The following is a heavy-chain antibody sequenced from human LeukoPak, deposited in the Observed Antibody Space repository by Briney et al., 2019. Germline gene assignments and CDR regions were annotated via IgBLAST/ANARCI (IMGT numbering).Heavy chain of an antibody. D-gene: IGHD6-19*01. CDR2: TYYRSKWYN. V-gene: IGHV6-1*01. J-gene: IGHJ4*02. Sequence: SQTLSLTCAISGDSVSSNSAARSWIRQSPSRGLEWLGRTYYRSKWYNDYAVSVKSRTTFNADTSKNQFSLQLNSVTPEDTAMYYCARDTPEYSSGWYYFDYWGQGALVTVSS. CDR1: GDSVSSNSAA. CDR3: ARDTPEYSSGWYYFDY.